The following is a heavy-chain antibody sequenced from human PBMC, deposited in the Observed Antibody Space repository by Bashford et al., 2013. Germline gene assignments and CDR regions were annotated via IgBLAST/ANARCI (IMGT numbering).Heavy chain of an antibody. D-gene: IGHD4-17*01. J-gene: IGHJ4*02. CDR3: ARDYYGDYYFDY. CDR1: GFTFSTYS. Sequence: PGGPVRLSCAASGFTFSTYSMNWVRQAPGKGLEWVSSISSSGAYIYYADSVQGRFTISRDNAESSLYLQMNSLRDEDTAVYYCARDYYGDYYFDYWGQGTLVTVSS. V-gene: IGHV3-21*01. CDR2: ISSSGAYI.